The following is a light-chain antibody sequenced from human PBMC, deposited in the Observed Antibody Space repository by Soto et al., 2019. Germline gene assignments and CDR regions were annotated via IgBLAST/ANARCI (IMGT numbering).Light chain of an antibody. J-gene: IGKJ1*01. CDR2: RAS. CDR1: QSVTY. Sequence: EIVLTQSPGTLSLSPGERATLSCRASQSVTYLGWYQQKPGQAPRLLIYRASSRATGIPDRFSGSESGTDFTLAISSLEPNDGAVYYCQHYGSSPWTFGQGTKVVIK. V-gene: IGKV3-20*01. CDR3: QHYGSSPWT.